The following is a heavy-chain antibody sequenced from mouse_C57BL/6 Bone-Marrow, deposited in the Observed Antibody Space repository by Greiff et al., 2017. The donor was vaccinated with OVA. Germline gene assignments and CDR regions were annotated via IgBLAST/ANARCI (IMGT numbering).Heavy chain of an antibody. J-gene: IGHJ3*01. CDR1: GYTFTSYW. Sequence: VQLQQPGAELVMPGASVKLSCKASGYTFTSYWMHWVKQRPGQGLEWIGAIDPSDSYTNYTQKFKGKSTLTVDKSSSTAYMQLSSLTSEDSAVYYCAREGSAWFAYWGQGTLVTVSA. CDR3: AREGSAWFAY. V-gene: IGHV1-69*01. CDR2: IDPSDSYT.